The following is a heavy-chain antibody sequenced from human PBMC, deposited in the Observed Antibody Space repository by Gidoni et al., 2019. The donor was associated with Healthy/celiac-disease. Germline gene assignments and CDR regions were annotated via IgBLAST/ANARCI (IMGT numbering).Heavy chain of an antibody. CDR3: ARQIQLWLFDY. V-gene: IGHV4-39*01. CDR2: IYYSGST. Sequence: QLQLQASGPGLVKPSETLSLTCTVSGGSISSSSSYWGWIRQPPGKGLEWIGSIYYSGSTYYNPTLKRRVTISVDTSKNQFSLKLSSVTAADTAVYYCARQIQLWLFDYWGQGTLVTVSS. D-gene: IGHD5-18*01. CDR1: GGSISSSSSY. J-gene: IGHJ4*02.